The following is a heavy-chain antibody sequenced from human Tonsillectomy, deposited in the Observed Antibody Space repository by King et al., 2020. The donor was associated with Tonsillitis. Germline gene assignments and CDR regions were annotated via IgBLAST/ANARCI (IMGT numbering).Heavy chain of an antibody. CDR3: AHSQGSGSYFMYYYYYMDV. CDR1: GFSLSTSGVG. V-gene: IGHV2-5*02. Sequence: ITLKESGPTLVKPTQTLTLTCTFSGFSLSTSGVGVGWIRQPPGKALEWLALIYWDDDKRYSPSLKSRLTITKDTSKNQVVLTMTNMDPVDTATYYCAHSQGSGSYFMYYYYYMDVWGKGTTVTVSS. D-gene: IGHD3-10*01. J-gene: IGHJ6*03. CDR2: IYWDDDK.